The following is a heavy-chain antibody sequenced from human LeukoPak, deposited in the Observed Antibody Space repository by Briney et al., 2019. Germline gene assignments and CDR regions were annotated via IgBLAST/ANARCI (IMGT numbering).Heavy chain of an antibody. J-gene: IGHJ6*03. Sequence: ASVKVSCKASAYTFSTYYLHWVRQAPGQGLEWMGMINPSDGSTSYAQKFQGRVTMTRDKSTNTVYMELRSLRSEDTAVYYCARVHARDYYYYYYMDVWGKGTTVTVSS. V-gene: IGHV1-46*01. CDR1: AYTFSTYY. CDR3: ARVHARDYYYYYYMDV. CDR2: INPSDGST.